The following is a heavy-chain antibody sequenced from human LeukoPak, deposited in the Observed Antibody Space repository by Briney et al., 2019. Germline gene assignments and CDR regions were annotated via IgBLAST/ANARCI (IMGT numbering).Heavy chain of an antibody. J-gene: IGHJ4*02. Sequence: ASVKVSCKASGYTFTSYGISWVRQAPGQGLEWMGWINPNSGGTNYAQKFQGRVTMTRDTSISTAYMELSRLRSDDTAVYYCARERKGNPVDYWGQGTLVTVSS. CDR3: ARERKGNPVDY. CDR1: GYTFTSYG. V-gene: IGHV1-2*02. CDR2: INPNSGGT.